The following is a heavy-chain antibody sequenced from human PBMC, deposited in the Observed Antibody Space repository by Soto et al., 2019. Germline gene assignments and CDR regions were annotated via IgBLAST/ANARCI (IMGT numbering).Heavy chain of an antibody. V-gene: IGHV3-30*03. J-gene: IGHJ4*02. CDR1: GFTFSSYG. CDR3: ATGIAVFAEGGGSY. CDR2: ISYDGSNK. D-gene: IGHD6-19*01. Sequence: QVQLVESGGGVVQPGRSLRLSCAASGFTFSSYGMHWVRQAPGKGLEWVAVISYDGSNKYYADSVKGRFTISRDNSKNTLYLQMNSLRAEDTAVYYCATGIAVFAEGGGSYWGQGTLVTVSS.